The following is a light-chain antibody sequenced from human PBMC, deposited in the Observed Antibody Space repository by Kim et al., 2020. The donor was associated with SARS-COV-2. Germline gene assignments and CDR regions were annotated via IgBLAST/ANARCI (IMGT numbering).Light chain of an antibody. Sequence: VSLGQTVRITCQGDSLRSYYATWYQQKPGQAPVVVIYGKNNRPSGIPDRFSGSSSGNTASLTITGTQAGDEADYYCNSRDSNDNVVFGGGTQLTVL. CDR3: NSRDSNDNVV. J-gene: IGLJ2*01. CDR2: GKN. CDR1: SLRSYY. V-gene: IGLV3-19*01.